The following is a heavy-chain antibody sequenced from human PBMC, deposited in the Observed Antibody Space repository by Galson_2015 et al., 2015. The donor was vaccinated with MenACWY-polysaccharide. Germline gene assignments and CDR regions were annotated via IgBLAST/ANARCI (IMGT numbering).Heavy chain of an antibody. CDR3: AKDKGGGSYWGNTKIDY. D-gene: IGHD1-26*01. J-gene: IGHJ4*02. CDR2: ISNSGGST. V-gene: IGHV3-23*01. CDR1: GFTFSSYA. Sequence: SLRLSCAASGFTFSSYAMNWVRQAPGKGLEWVSAISNSGGSTYYADSVKGRFTISSDNSKNTLFLQMNSLRAEDTAVYYCAKDKGGGSYWGNTKIDYWGQGTLVTVSS.